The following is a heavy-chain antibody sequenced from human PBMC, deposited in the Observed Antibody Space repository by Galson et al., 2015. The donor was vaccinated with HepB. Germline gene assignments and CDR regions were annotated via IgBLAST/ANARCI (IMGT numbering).Heavy chain of an antibody. D-gene: IGHD5-18*01. Sequence: SLRLSCAASGFTFSDYWMDWVRQAPGKGLEWVANIKKDGSEKNYVDSVKGRFTISRDNAKNSVYLEMNSLRVDDTAIYYCAKDLVGGYTYGVQYWGQGTLVTVSS. V-gene: IGHV3-7*03. CDR3: AKDLVGGYTYGVQY. CDR2: IKKDGSEK. CDR1: GFTFSDYW. J-gene: IGHJ4*02.